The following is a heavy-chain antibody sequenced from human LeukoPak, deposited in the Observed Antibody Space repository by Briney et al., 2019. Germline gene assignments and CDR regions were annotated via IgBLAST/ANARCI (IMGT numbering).Heavy chain of an antibody. V-gene: IGHV3-21*01. D-gene: IGHD2-15*01. Sequence: GGSLRLSCAASGFTFSSYSMNWVRQAPGKGLEWVSSISSSSSYIYYADSVKGQFTISRDNAKNSLHLQMNSLRAEDTAVYYCASPGRVVVAATSFDYWGQGTLVTVSS. CDR3: ASPGRVVVAATSFDY. CDR1: GFTFSSYS. J-gene: IGHJ4*02. CDR2: ISSSSSYI.